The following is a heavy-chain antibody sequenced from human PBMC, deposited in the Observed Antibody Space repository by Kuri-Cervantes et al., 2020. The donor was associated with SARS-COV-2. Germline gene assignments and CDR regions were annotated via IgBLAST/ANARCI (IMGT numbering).Heavy chain of an antibody. D-gene: IGHD2-2*01. CDR3: ARESRINYYYGMDV. Sequence: ASVKVSCKASGGTFSSYAINWVRQAPGQGLEWVGILNPSGGSTTYAQKFQGRVSMTRGTSTSTVCMELSSLRSEDTAVYYCARESRINYYYGMDVWGQGTTVTVSS. J-gene: IGHJ6*02. CDR1: GGTFSSYA. V-gene: IGHV1-46*01. CDR2: LNPSGGST.